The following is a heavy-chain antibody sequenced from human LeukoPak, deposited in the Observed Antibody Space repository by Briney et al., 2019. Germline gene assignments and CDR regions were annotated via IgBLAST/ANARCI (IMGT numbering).Heavy chain of an antibody. J-gene: IGHJ4*02. CDR1: GGSFSGYS. CDR3: ARVTGYMIEDYFDY. Sequence: SETLSLTCAVYGGSFSGYSWSWIRQPPGKGLEWIGEINHSGSTNYSPSLKSRVTISVDTSKNQFSLKLSSVTAADTAIYYCARVTGYMIEDYFDYWGQGTLVTVSS. D-gene: IGHD3-22*01. CDR2: INHSGST. V-gene: IGHV4-34*01.